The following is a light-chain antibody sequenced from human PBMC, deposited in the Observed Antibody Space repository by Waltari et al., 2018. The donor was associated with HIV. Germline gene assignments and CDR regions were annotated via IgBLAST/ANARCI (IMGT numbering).Light chain of an antibody. Sequence: QSALTQPASVSGSPGQSITISCTGTSSDVGGYKYVSWYHQHPGKAPKLIIFDVSNRPSGVSNRFSGSKSGNTASLTISGLQADDEAHYFCSSYSSSSTLVVFGGGTKLTVL. V-gene: IGLV2-14*03. CDR1: SSDVGGYKY. CDR3: SSYSSSSTLVV. CDR2: DVS. J-gene: IGLJ2*01.